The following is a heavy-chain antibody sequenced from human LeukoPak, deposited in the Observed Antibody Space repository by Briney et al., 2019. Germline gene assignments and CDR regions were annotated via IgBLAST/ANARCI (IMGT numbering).Heavy chain of an antibody. J-gene: IGHJ1*01. V-gene: IGHV3-23*01. Sequence: GGSLRLSCAVSGFTFSTYGVYWVRQAPGKGLEWVSSNSGGSSYYADSVKGRFIISRDNSRNTLYLQMNSLRAEDTAVYYCATYSSLNRREFQFWGQGTLLTVSS. CDR2: NSGGSS. CDR1: GFTFSTYG. D-gene: IGHD3-22*01. CDR3: ATYSSLNRREFQF.